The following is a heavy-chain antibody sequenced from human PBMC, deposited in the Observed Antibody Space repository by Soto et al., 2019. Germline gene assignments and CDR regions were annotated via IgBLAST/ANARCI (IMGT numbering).Heavy chain of an antibody. CDR1: GGYISPYY. Sequence: QVQLQESGPGRVKPSETLSLTCTASGGYISPYYWSWLRQPPGEGMEWLGYIYYSGYTNYNPSLQSRLTISVDTSKNQFSLRLSSVTAADTAVYFCARLIRDASGSYRLDYWGRGTLVTVSS. J-gene: IGHJ4*02. V-gene: IGHV4-59*08. CDR3: ARLIRDASGSYRLDY. D-gene: IGHD3-10*01. CDR2: IYYSGYT.